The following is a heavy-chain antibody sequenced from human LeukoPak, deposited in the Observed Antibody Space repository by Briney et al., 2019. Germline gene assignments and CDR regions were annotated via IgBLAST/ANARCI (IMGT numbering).Heavy chain of an antibody. Sequence: GGSLRLSCAASGFTFSSYGMHWVRQAPGKGLEWVAFIRYDGSNKYYADSVKGRFTISRDNSKNTLYLQMNSLRAEDTAVYYCAKVVRYMLRGEFDYWGQGTLVSVSS. V-gene: IGHV3-30*02. CDR2: IRYDGSNK. CDR3: AKVVRYMLRGEFDY. CDR1: GFTFSSYG. D-gene: IGHD3-10*01. J-gene: IGHJ4*02.